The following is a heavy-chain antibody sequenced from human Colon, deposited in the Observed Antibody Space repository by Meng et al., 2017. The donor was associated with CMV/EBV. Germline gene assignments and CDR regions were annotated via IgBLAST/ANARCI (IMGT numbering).Heavy chain of an antibody. CDR2: MNPNSGNT. D-gene: IGHD4-11*01. J-gene: IGHJ4*02. V-gene: IGHV1-8*01. CDR1: GYTFTSYD. CDR3: ARGLQNGFFDY. Sequence: ASVKVSCKASGYTFTSYDINWVRQATGQGLEWMGWMNPNSGNTGYAQKFQGRVTMTRNTSISTAYMEVRSLRSDDTAVYYCARGLQNGFFDYWGQGTLVTVSS.